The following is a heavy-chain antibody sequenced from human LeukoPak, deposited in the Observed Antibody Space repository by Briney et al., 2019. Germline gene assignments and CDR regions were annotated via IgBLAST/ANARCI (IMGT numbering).Heavy chain of an antibody. J-gene: IGHJ4*02. CDR2: IKQDGSEK. D-gene: IGHD4-17*01. CDR3: ARRGRYGDYYFDY. Sequence: GGSLRLSCAASGFTFSSYGMSWVRQAPGKGLEWVANIKQDGSEKYYVDSVKGRFTISRDNAKNSLYLQMDSLRAEDTAVYYCARRGRYGDYYFDYWGQGTLVTVSS. V-gene: IGHV3-7*01. CDR1: GFTFSSYG.